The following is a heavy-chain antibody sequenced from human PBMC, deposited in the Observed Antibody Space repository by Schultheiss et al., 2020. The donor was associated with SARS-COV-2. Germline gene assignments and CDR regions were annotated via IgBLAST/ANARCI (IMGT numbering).Heavy chain of an antibody. CDR1: GASITNYY. CDR2: IYYSGST. V-gene: IGHV4-39*01. Sequence: GSLRLSCTVSGASITNYYWGWIRQPPGKGLEWIGSIYYSGSTYYNPSLKSRVTISVDTSKNQFSLKLSSVTAADTAVYYCARHLVEYSSSSGPDYWGQGTLVTVSS. D-gene: IGHD6-6*01. CDR3: ARHLVEYSSSSGPDY. J-gene: IGHJ4*02.